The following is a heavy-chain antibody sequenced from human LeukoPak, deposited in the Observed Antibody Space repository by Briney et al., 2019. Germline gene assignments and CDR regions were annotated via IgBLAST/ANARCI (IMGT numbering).Heavy chain of an antibody. CDR1: GGSFSLYY. V-gene: IGHV4-59*01. J-gene: IGHJ2*01. Sequence: SETLSLTCTVSGGSFSLYYWSWIRQPPGKGLEWIGYIYYSGSTNYNPSLKSRVTISVDTSKNQLSLKLSSVTATDTAVYYCARDRPATENWYFDLWGRGTLVTVSS. CDR3: ARDRPATENWYFDL. D-gene: IGHD1-26*01. CDR2: IYYSGST.